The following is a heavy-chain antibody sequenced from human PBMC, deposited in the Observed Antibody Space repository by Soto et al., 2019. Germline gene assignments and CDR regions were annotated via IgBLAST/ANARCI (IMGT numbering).Heavy chain of an antibody. CDR1: GFTFSSYG. D-gene: IGHD5-18*01. CDR2: ISYDGSNK. CDR3: AKGSTAMTNFDY. J-gene: IGHJ4*02. V-gene: IGHV3-30*18. Sequence: QVQLVESGGGVVQPGRSLRLSCAASGFTFSSYGMHWVRQAPGKGLEWVAVISYDGSNKYYADSVKGRFTVSRDNSNNTLYLRMNSLRAEDTAVYYCAKGSTAMTNFDYWGQVTLFTASS.